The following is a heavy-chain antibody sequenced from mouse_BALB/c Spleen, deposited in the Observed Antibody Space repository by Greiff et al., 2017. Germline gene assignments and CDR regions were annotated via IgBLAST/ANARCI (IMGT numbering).Heavy chain of an antibody. Sequence: EVMLVESGGGLVKPGGSLKLSCAASGFTFSSYAMSWVRQTPEKRLEWVASISSGGSTYYPDSVKGRFTISRDNARNILYLQMSSLRSEDTAMYYCARVNYGLAWFAYWGQGTLVTVSA. J-gene: IGHJ3*01. CDR1: GFTFSSYA. V-gene: IGHV5-6-5*01. CDR2: ISSGGST. CDR3: ARVNYGLAWFAY. D-gene: IGHD1-2*01.